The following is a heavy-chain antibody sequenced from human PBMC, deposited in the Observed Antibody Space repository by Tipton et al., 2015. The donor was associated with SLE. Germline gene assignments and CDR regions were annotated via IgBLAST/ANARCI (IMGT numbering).Heavy chain of an antibody. Sequence: SLRLSCAASGFRFSNYGMHWVRQAPGKGLEWVTFIRYDGNGKYYVDSVKGRFTISRDNSKNTLYLQMNSLRTEDTAVYYCAKDVRSTTYYGMDVWGQGTTVTVSS. CDR1: GFRFSNYG. J-gene: IGHJ6*02. V-gene: IGHV3-30*02. D-gene: IGHD2-2*01. CDR3: AKDVRSTTYYGMDV. CDR2: IRYDGNGK.